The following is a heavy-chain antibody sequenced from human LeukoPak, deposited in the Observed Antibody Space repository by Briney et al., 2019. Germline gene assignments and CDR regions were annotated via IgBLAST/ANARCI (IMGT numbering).Heavy chain of an antibody. CDR2: TYPGDSDT. Sequence: GESLKISCGASGYSFTSYWIGWVRQMPGKGLEWMGITYPGDSDTRYSPSFQGQVTISADKSITTAYPQWSSLKASDTAIYYCARRYGLGSYDDYRGQATMVTVSS. CDR1: GYSFTSYW. V-gene: IGHV5-51*01. CDR3: ARRYGLGSYDDY. J-gene: IGHJ4*02. D-gene: IGHD3-10*01.